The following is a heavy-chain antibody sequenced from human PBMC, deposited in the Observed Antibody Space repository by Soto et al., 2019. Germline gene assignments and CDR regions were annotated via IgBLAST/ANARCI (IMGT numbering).Heavy chain of an antibody. V-gene: IGHV3-74*03. D-gene: IGHD1-1*01. CDR1: GFTFTTTW. J-gene: IGHJ3*01. CDR2: INNDGGVT. CDR3: TTDGSFAQHV. Sequence: GGSLRLSCAASGFTFTTTWLHWVRQAPGMGLVWVSHINNDGGVTTYADSVKGRFTISRDNAKNTVYLQMNSLRAEDTAVYYCTTDGSFAQHVWGQGIMVTVSS.